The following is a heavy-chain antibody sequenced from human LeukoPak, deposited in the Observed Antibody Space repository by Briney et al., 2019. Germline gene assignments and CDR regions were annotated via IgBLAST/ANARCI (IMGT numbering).Heavy chain of an antibody. D-gene: IGHD1-26*01. J-gene: IGHJ4*02. CDR2: IYYSGST. CDR1: GGSISSYF. V-gene: IGHV4-59*01. CDR3: ARGGSYLDY. Sequence: PSETLSLTCTVSGGSISSYFWSWIRQPPGKGLELIGYIYYSGSTNYNPSLKSRVTISVDTSKNQFALKLSSVTAADTALYYCARGGSYLDYWGQGTLVTVSS.